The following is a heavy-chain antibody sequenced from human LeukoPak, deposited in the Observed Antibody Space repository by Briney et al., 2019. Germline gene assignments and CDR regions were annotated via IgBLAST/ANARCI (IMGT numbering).Heavy chain of an antibody. D-gene: IGHD1-1*01. J-gene: IGHJ3*02. Sequence: SETLSLTCTVSGGSICSTNYYWGWIRQPPGNGLEWIASIDYSGSTYYNPSLKSRVTISVDTSKNQFSLKLSSVTAADTAVYYCARKSVRYVPADIWGQGTMVTVSS. V-gene: IGHV4-39*01. CDR2: IDYSGST. CDR3: ARKSVRYVPADI. CDR1: GGSICSTNYY.